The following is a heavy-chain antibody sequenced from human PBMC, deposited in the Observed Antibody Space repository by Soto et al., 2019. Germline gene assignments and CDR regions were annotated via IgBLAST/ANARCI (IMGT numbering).Heavy chain of an antibody. Sequence: GGSLRLSCAASGFTFSSYAMSWVRQAPGKGLEWVGAISGSGGSTYYADSVKGGSTISRDNSKNTLYLQMNSRGAEDTAVYYCAKNLRITIFGVGHRNYYGMDVWGQGTTVTVSS. J-gene: IGHJ6*02. V-gene: IGHV3-23*01. D-gene: IGHD3-3*01. CDR2: ISGSGGST. CDR3: AKNLRITIFGVGHRNYYGMDV. CDR1: GFTFSSYA.